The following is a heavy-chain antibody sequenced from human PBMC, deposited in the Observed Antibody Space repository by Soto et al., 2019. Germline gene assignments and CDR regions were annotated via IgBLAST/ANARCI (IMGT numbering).Heavy chain of an antibody. CDR2: ISGSGGST. D-gene: IGHD6-19*01. V-gene: IGHV3-23*01. J-gene: IGHJ4*02. Sequence: GGSLRLSCAASGFTFSSYAMSWVRQAPGKGLEWVSAISGSGGSTYYADSVKGRFTISRDNSKNTLYLQMNSLRAEDTAVYYCAKQPWLVGPILPPEVFDYWGQGTLVTVSS. CDR3: AKQPWLVGPILPPEVFDY. CDR1: GFTFSSYA.